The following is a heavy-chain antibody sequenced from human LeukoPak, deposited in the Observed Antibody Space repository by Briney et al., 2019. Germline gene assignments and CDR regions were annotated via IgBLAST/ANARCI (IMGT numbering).Heavy chain of an antibody. CDR2: INTNTGNP. D-gene: IGHD2-2*01. CDR1: GYTFTSYA. J-gene: IGHJ3*02. Sequence: GASVKVSCKASGYTFTSYAMNWVRQAPGQGLEWMGWINTNTGNPTYAQGFTGRFVFSLDISVSRAYLQISSLKAEDTAVYYCARSSRTHGAFDIWGQGTMVTVSS. V-gene: IGHV7-4-1*02. CDR3: ARSSRTHGAFDI.